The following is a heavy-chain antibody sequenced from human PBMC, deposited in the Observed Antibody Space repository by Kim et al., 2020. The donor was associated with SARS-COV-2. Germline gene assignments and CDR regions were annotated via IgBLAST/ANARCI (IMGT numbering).Heavy chain of an antibody. D-gene: IGHD6-19*01. CDR1: GYTFTSYD. CDR3: ARGRGSKQWLSTVRFDP. CDR2: MNPNSGNT. V-gene: IGHV1-8*01. Sequence: ASVKVSCKASGYTFTSYDINWVRQATGQGLEWMGWMNPNSGNTGYAQKFQGRVTMTRNTSISTAYMELSSLRSEDTAVYYCARGRGSKQWLSTVRFDPWGQGTRHRLL. J-gene: IGHJ5*02.